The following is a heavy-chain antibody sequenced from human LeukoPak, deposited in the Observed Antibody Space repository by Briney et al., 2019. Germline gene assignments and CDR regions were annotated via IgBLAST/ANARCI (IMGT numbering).Heavy chain of an antibody. V-gene: IGHV3-30*02. CDR2: IWYGGSNK. D-gene: IGHD1-26*01. Sequence: GGSLRLSCAASGFTFSSYGMHWVRQAPGKGLEWVAVIWYGGSNKYYADSVKGRFTISRDNSKNTLYLQMNSLRAEDTAVYYCAKDGGSYVEAFDIWGQGTMVTVSS. CDR3: AKDGGSYVEAFDI. J-gene: IGHJ3*02. CDR1: GFTFSSYG.